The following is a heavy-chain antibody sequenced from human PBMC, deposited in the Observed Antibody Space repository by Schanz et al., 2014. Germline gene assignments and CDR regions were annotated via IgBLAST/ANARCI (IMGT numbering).Heavy chain of an antibody. CDR3: AMGGYQLYH. J-gene: IGHJ4*02. CDR2: INSDGTTT. D-gene: IGHD2-2*02. V-gene: IGHV3-74*01. Sequence: EVQLVESGGGLVQPGGSLRLSCAASGFTFSTYWMHWVRQAPGKGLVWVSHINSDGTTTTYADSVKGRFTISRDNAENTLYLQMNSLRVEDTAVYYCAMGGYQLYHWGQGTLVTVSS. CDR1: GFTFSTYW.